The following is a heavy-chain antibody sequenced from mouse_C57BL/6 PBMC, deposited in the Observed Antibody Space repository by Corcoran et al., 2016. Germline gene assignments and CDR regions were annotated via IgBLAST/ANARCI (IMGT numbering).Heavy chain of an antibody. CDR2: INTYSGVP. D-gene: IGHD6-1*01. CDR1: GYTFTTYG. J-gene: IGHJ4*01. CDR3: ARPLLYAMDY. V-gene: IGHV9-3*01. Sequence: QIQLVQSGPELKKPGETVKISCKASGYTFTTYGMSWVKQAPGKGLKWMGWINTYSGVPTYADDFKGRFAFSLETSASTAYLQINNLKNEDTATYVCARPLLYAMDYWGQGTSVTVSS.